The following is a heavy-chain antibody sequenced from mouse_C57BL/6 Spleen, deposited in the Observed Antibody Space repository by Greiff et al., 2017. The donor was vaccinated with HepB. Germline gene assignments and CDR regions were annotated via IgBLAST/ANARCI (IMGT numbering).Heavy chain of an antibody. D-gene: IGHD1-1*01. V-gene: IGHV1-82*01. Sequence: QVQLKQSGPELVKPGASVKISCKASGYAFSSSWMNWVKQRPGKGLEWIGRIYPGDGDTNYNGKFKGKATLTADKSSSTAYMQLSSLTSEDSAVYFCARRFITPEGYFDVWGTGTTVTVSS. J-gene: IGHJ1*03. CDR2: IYPGDGDT. CDR3: ARRFITPEGYFDV. CDR1: GYAFSSSW.